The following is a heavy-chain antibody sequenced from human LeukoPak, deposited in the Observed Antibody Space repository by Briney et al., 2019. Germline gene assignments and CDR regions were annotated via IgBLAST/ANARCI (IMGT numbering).Heavy chain of an antibody. CDR2: INAGNDNT. V-gene: IGHV1-3*01. Sequence: ASVKVSRKASGYTFTSYVMHWVRQAPGQRLEWMGWINAGNDNTKYSQKFQGRVTITRDTSASTAYMELSSLRSEDTAVYYCAFLTPLFHSSGWYYFDYWGQGTLVTVSS. CDR3: AFLTPLFHSSGWYYFDY. CDR1: GYTFTSYV. J-gene: IGHJ4*02. D-gene: IGHD6-19*01.